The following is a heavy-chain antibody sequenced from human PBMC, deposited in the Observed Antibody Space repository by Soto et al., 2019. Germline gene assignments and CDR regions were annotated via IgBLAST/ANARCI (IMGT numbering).Heavy chain of an antibody. D-gene: IGHD3-22*01. V-gene: IGHV1-69*13. Sequence: ASVKVSCKASGGTFSSYAISWVRQAPGQGLEWMGGIIPIFGTADYAQKFQGRVTITADESTSTAYMELSSLRSEDTAVYYCAKHYDNWDYYCGMHVWGQGTTVSVSS. J-gene: IGHJ6*01. CDR1: GGTFSSYA. CDR2: IIPIFGTA. CDR3: AKHYDNWDYYCGMHV.